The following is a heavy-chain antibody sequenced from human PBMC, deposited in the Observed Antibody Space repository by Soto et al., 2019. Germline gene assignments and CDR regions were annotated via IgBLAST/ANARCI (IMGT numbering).Heavy chain of an antibody. CDR2: IYYSGST. CDR1: GGSISSDGNY. Sequence: QVQLQESGPGLVKSSQTLSLTCTVSGGSISSDGNYWSWIRQHPGKGLEWIGYIYYSGSTNYNPSLKSRVTISVDTSKNQFSLKLHSVTAAATAVYYCARARMVRGIIYYYGMDVWGQGTTVTVSS. V-gene: IGHV4-31*03. D-gene: IGHD3-10*01. J-gene: IGHJ6*02. CDR3: ARARMVRGIIYYYGMDV.